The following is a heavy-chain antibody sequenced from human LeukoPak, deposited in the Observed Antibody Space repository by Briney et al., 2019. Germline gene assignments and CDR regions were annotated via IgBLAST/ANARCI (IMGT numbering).Heavy chain of an antibody. CDR3: ARGRFLRGDYANWFDP. CDR1: GDSVSSNSAA. J-gene: IGHJ5*02. V-gene: IGHV6-1*01. CDR2: TYYRSKWYN. Sequence: SQTLSLTCAISGDSVSSNSAAWNWIRQSPSRGLEWLGRTYYRSKWYNDYAVSVKSGITINTDTSKNQFSLQLNSVTPEDTAVYYCARGRFLRGDYANWFDPWGQGTLVTVSS. D-gene: IGHD4-17*01.